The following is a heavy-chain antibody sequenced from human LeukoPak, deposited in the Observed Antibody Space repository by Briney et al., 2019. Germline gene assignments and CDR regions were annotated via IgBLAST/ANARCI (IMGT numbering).Heavy chain of an antibody. CDR1: GFTFSSYG. V-gene: IGHV3-21*01. J-gene: IGHJ6*03. CDR2: ISSSSSYI. Sequence: GGSLRLTCAASGFTFSSYGMHWVRQAPGKGLEWVSSISSSSSYIYYADSVKGRFTISRDNAKNSLYLQMNSLRAEDTAVYYCARESITIFGVVDYYYYYYMDVWGKGTTVTVSS. CDR3: ARESITIFGVVDYYYYYYMDV. D-gene: IGHD3-3*01.